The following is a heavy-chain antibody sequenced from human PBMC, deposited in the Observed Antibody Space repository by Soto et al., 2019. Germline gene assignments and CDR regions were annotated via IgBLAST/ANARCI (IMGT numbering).Heavy chain of an antibody. J-gene: IGHJ4*02. CDR1: GFTFSSYA. CDR3: ARDKGAYYSHFVS. V-gene: IGHV1-69*06. Sequence: VKVSCKASGFTFSSYAISWVRQAPGQGLEWMGGIIPFFGTPNYAQRFQGRLTITADRSTSTTYMELSSLRPEDTALYYCARDKGAYYSHFVSCGQGTMVIVSS. CDR2: IIPFFGTP. D-gene: IGHD3-22*01.